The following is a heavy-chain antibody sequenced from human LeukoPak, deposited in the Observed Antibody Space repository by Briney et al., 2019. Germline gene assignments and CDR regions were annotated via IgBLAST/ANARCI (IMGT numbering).Heavy chain of an antibody. J-gene: IGHJ4*02. V-gene: IGHV1-46*01. CDR2: INPSAGST. CDR1: GYTFTSYY. CDR3: ARKGDIAVAGLVLDH. Sequence: ASVKVSCKASGYTFTSYYLHWVRQAPGQALEWMGIINPSAGSTSYAQKFQGRVTMTRDTSTSTVYMELSSLRSEDTAVYYCARKGDIAVAGLVLDHWGQGTLVTVSS. D-gene: IGHD6-19*01.